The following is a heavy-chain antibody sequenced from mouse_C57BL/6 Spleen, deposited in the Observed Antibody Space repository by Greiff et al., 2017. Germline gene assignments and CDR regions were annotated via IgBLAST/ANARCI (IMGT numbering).Heavy chain of an antibody. V-gene: IGHV1-52*01. CDR3: ARGDYGYFMDY. CDR2: IDPSDSET. CDR1: GYTFTSYW. J-gene: IGHJ4*01. D-gene: IGHD2-2*01. Sequence: VQLQQPGAELVRPGSSVKLSCKASGYTFTSYWMHWVKQRPIQGLEWIGNIDPSDSETHYNQKFKDKATLTVDKSSSTAYMQLSSLTSEDSAVYFCARGDYGYFMDYWGQGTSVTVSS.